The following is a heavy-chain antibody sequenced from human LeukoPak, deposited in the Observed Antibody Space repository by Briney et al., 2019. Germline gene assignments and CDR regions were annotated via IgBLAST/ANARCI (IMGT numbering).Heavy chain of an antibody. D-gene: IGHD2-15*01. J-gene: IGHJ4*02. CDR1: GGSISSSSYY. CDR3: ARQQTDIVVALSLWVDY. CDR2: IYYSGST. Sequence: SETLSLTCTVSGGSISSSSYYWGWIRQPPGKGLEWIGSIYYSGSTYSNPSLKSRVTISVDTSKNQFSLKLSSVTAADTAVYYCARQQTDIVVALSLWVDYWGQGTLVTVSS. V-gene: IGHV4-39*01.